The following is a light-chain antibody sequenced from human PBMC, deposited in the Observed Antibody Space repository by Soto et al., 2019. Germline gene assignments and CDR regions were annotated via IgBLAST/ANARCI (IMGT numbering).Light chain of an antibody. CDR2: DAS. Sequence: EIVLTQSPATLSLSPGERATLSCRASQSVSSYLAWYKRKPGQAPRLLIYDASNRATGIPARFSGSGSGTDFTLNISSLEPKDFAVYYCQQRSHWPPAFGQGTKLEIK. V-gene: IGKV3-11*01. CDR1: QSVSSY. CDR3: QQRSHWPPA. J-gene: IGKJ2*01.